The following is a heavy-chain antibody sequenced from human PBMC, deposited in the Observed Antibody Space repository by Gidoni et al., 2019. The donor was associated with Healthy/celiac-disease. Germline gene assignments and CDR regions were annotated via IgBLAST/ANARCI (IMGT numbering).Heavy chain of an antibody. V-gene: IGHV3-23*01. CDR2: ISVSGGST. CDR1: GFPFSSYA. D-gene: IGHD2-15*01. J-gene: IGHJ4*02. Sequence: EVQLLESGGGLVQPGGSLRLSCAASGFPFSSYAMSWVRQDPGKGLRWFSSISVSGGSTYYADSVKGRCTISRDNSKNTLYLQMNSLRAEDTAVYYCAKILWQTPAATFDYWGQGTLVTVSS. CDR3: AKILWQTPAATFDY.